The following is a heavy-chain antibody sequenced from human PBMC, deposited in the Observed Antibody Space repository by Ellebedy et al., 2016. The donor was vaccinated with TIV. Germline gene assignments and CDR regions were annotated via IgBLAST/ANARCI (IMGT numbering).Heavy chain of an antibody. CDR1: GFTFSSYA. V-gene: IGHV3-30-3*01. Sequence: GGSLRLXXAASGFTFSSYAMHWVRQAPGKGLEWVAVISYDGSNKYYADSVKGRFTISRDNAKNSLYLQMNSLRAEDTAVYYCARGSMPLLRFFVRHYMDVWGKGTTVTVSS. CDR2: ISYDGSNK. D-gene: IGHD3-3*01. CDR3: ARGSMPLLRFFVRHYMDV. J-gene: IGHJ6*03.